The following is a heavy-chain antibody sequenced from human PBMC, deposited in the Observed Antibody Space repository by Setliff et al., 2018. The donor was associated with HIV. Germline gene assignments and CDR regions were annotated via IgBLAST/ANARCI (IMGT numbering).Heavy chain of an antibody. Sequence: PSETRSLTCTVSGGSINSRSYYWAWIRQPPGEGLEWVASIYFSGTPYYNPSLKNRVTISVDTSKNQFSLKLSSVTAADTAVYYCARRGMWSYETGGNPTATFDYWGQGVLVTVSS. V-gene: IGHV4-39*01. J-gene: IGHJ4*02. CDR2: IYFSGTP. D-gene: IGHD2-8*02. CDR3: ARRGMWSYETGGNPTATFDY. CDR1: GGSINSRSYY.